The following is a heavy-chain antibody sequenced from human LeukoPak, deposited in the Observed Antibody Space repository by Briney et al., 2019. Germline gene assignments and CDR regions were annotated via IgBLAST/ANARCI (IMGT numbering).Heavy chain of an antibody. CDR1: GFTFGDYA. Sequence: GGSLRLSRTASGFTFGDYAMSWFRQAPGKGLEWVGFIRSKAYGGTTEYAASVKGRFTISRDDSKSIAYLQMNSLKTEDTAVYYCTRSKFHYDSSGYDYWGQGTLVTVSS. CDR2: IRSKAYGGTT. J-gene: IGHJ4*02. D-gene: IGHD3-22*01. CDR3: TRSKFHYDSSGYDY. V-gene: IGHV3-49*03.